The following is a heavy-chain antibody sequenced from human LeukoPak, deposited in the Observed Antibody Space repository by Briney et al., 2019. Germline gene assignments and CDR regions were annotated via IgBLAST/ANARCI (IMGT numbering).Heavy chain of an antibody. V-gene: IGHV3-30-3*01. CDR2: ISYDGSNK. CDR1: GFTFSSYA. Sequence: GGSLRLSCAASGFTFSSYAMHWVRQAPGKGLEWVAVISYDGSNKYYAGFVKGRFTISRDNSKNTLYLQMNSLRAEDTAVYYCARTQSAYYYDSSGYYYGYWGQGTLVTVSS. J-gene: IGHJ4*02. D-gene: IGHD3-22*01. CDR3: ARTQSAYYYDSSGYYYGY.